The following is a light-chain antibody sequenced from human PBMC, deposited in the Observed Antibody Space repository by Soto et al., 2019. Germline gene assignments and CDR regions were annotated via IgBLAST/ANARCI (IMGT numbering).Light chain of an antibody. Sequence: EIVLTQSPATLSLSPGEIATLSCRASQSVSSSYLAWYQQKPSHTPRLLIYSTSIGDTGTPANLVGSGSASDFTLTIRSLQSEDFAVYYYQQYNKWPIAFGPGTKVDIK. CDR3: QQYNKWPIA. V-gene: IGKV3-15*01. J-gene: IGKJ3*01. CDR2: STS. CDR1: QSVSSSY.